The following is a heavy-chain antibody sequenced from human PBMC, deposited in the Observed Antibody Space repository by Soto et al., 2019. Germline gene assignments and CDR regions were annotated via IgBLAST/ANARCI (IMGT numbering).Heavy chain of an antibody. D-gene: IGHD6-19*01. Sequence: QVHLVQSGAEVKKPGASVKVSCKASGYTFTSYGISWVRQAPGQGLEWMGWISAYNGNTNYAQKLQGRVTMTTDTSTSTADMELRSLRSDDTAVYYCARTAEQWLVETWFDPWGQGTLVTVSS. CDR2: ISAYNGNT. J-gene: IGHJ5*02. CDR1: GYTFTSYG. V-gene: IGHV1-18*01. CDR3: ARTAEQWLVETWFDP.